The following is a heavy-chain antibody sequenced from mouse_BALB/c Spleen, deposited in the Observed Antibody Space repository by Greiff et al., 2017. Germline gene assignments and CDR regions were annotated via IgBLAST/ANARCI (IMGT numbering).Heavy chain of an antibody. CDR2: ILPGSGST. V-gene: IGHV1-9*01. J-gene: IGHJ1*01. Sequence: QVQLKESGAELMKPGASVKISCKATGYTFSSYWIEWVKQRPGHGLEWIGEILPGSGSTNYNEKFKGKATFTADTSSNTAYMQLSSLTSEDSAVYYCARSSNYEYFDVWGAGTTVTVSS. CDR3: ARSSNYEYFDV. D-gene: IGHD2-5*01. CDR1: GYTFSSYW.